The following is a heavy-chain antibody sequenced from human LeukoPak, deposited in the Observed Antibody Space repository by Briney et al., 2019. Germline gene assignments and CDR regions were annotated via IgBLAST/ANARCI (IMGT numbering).Heavy chain of an antibody. J-gene: IGHJ4*02. V-gene: IGHV3-23*01. CDR1: GFSFSSYA. CDR2: ISGSGGYT. CDR3: ARGPYYYDSSGYYKRIFGGPVGGGYFDY. Sequence: GGSLRLSCAASGFSFSSYAMTWVRQGPGKGLEWVSGISGSGGYTYHADSVKGRFTISRDNSKNTLYLQMNSLRAEDTAVYYCARGPYYYDSSGYYKRIFGGPVGGGYFDYWGQGTLVTVSS. D-gene: IGHD3-22*01.